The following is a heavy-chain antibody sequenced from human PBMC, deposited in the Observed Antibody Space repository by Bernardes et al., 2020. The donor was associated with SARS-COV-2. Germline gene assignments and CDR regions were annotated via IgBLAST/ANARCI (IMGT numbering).Heavy chain of an antibody. CDR2: IISDGSGA. V-gene: IGHV3-74*01. D-gene: IGHD1-26*01. CDR1: GFTLRSSC. CDR3: TRAGATTWLDS. Sequence: GSTRLACKASGFTLRSSCMHWVRHAPGKGLVWVSRIISDGSGADYAASVRGRFTISRDNARNRLFLQMNSLRADDTAVYYCTRAGATTWLDSWGQGTLVTVSS. J-gene: IGHJ4*02.